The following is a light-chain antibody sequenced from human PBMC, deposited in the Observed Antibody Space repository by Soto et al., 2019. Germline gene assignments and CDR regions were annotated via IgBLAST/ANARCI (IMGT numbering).Light chain of an antibody. CDR2: GAS. CDR1: QSVTSTY. Sequence: EIVLTQSPGTLSLSPGERATLSCRASQSVTSTYLAWYQQKPGQAPRLLIYGASSRATGVPDRFSGSGSGTEFTLTISSLQPDDFATYYCQQYNSYWAFGQGTTGDIK. J-gene: IGKJ1*01. V-gene: IGKV3-20*01. CDR3: QQYNSYWA.